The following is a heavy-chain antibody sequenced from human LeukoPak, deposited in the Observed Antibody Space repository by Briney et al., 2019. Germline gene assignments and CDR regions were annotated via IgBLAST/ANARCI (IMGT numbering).Heavy chain of an antibody. CDR2: ISGSGGGT. D-gene: IGHD3-22*01. CDR1: GFTFSSYA. J-gene: IGHJ4*02. CDR3: ARGGYYYDSSGYYPAPDY. V-gene: IGHV3-23*01. Sequence: GGSLRLSCAASGFTFSSYAMNWVRQAPGEGLEWVSGISGSGGGTYYADSVKGRFTISRDNSKNTLYLQMNSLRAEDTAVYYCARGGYYYDSSGYYPAPDYWGQGTLVTVSS.